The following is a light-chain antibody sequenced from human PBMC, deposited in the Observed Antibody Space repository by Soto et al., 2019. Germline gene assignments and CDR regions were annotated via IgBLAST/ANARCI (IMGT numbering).Light chain of an antibody. V-gene: IGKV3-15*01. CDR2: GAS. CDR3: QQYSDWPPWT. Sequence: EVVMTQSPATLSVSPLEIATLSFMASENINNRLAWYQQTPGQAPRLLIYGASTRATGIPDRFRGSGSGTEFTLTIGSLQSEDFAVYYCQQYSDWPPWTFGQGTKVDIK. J-gene: IGKJ1*01. CDR1: ENINNR.